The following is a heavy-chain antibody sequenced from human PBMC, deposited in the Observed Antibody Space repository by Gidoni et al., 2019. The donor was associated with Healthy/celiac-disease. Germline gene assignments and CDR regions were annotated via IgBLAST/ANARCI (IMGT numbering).Heavy chain of an antibody. Sequence: QVQLQQWGAGLLKPSETLSLTCAVYGGSLSGYYWSWIRQPPGKGLECIGEINHSGCTNYNSSLKSRVTISVDTSKNQFSLKLSSVTAADTAVYYCARGVVLRYFDVWGKGTTVTVSS. D-gene: IGHD3-9*01. CDR1: GGSLSGYY. J-gene: IGHJ6*04. CDR3: ARGVVLRYFDV. V-gene: IGHV4-34*01. CDR2: INHSGCT.